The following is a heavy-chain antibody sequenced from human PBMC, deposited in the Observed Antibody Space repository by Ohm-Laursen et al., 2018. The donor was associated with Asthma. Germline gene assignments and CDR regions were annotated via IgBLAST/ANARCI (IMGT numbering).Heavy chain of an antibody. CDR1: GFTFSSYW. Sequence: SLRFSCAASGFTFSSYWMHWVRQAPGKGPVWVSRLNTDGSGTWYADSVKGRFTISRDNAKNTLYLQMNSLRAEDTAVYHCARGDFLSGNFPFDCWGQGTLVTVSS. J-gene: IGHJ4*02. CDR2: LNTDGSGT. V-gene: IGHV3-74*01. CDR3: ARGDFLSGNFPFDC. D-gene: IGHD3-3*01.